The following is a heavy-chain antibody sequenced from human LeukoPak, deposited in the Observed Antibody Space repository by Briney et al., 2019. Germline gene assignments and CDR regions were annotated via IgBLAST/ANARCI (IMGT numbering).Heavy chain of an antibody. CDR1: GLTTSSYS. V-gene: IGHV3-21*01. CDR3: ARSAVYYMDV. Sequence: PRGSLILFCGASGLTTSSYSMNWFRQPPGNGLEWVSSISRSGSYIYYADSVKGRFTISRDNAKNSLYLQMNSLRAEDTAVYYCARSAVYYMDVWGKGTTVTVSS. J-gene: IGHJ6*03. CDR2: ISRSGSYI.